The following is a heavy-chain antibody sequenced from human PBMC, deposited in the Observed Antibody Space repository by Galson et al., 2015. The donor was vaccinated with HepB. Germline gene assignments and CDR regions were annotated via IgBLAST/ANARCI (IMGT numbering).Heavy chain of an antibody. V-gene: IGHV3-30-3*01. CDR3: ARDNPPPRTRFNWHYGDY. J-gene: IGHJ4*02. D-gene: IGHD1-7*01. Sequence: SLRLSCAASGFTFSSYAMHWVRQAPGKGLEGVAVISYDGSNRYYGDSVKGRFTISRDNSKNTLYLQMNSLRDEDTAIYFSARDNPPPRTRFNWHYGDYWGQGTLVTVSS. CDR2: ISYDGSNR. CDR1: GFTFSSYA.